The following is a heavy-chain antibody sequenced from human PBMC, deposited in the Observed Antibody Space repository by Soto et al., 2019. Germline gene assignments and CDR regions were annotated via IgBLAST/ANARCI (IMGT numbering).Heavy chain of an antibody. J-gene: IGHJ4*02. CDR3: ASGSGPTRLDY. CDR2: INHSGST. CDR1: GGPFSGYY. Sequence: SETLSLTCAVYGGPFSGYYWSCIRQPPGKGLEWIGEINHSGSTNYNPSLKSRVTISVDTSKNQFSLKLSSVTAADTAVYYCASGSGPTRLDYRAQRTLDTGSS. V-gene: IGHV4-34*01.